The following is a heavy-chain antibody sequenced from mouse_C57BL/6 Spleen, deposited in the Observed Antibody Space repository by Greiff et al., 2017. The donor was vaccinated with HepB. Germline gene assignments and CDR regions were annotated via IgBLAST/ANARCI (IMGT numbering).Heavy chain of an antibody. D-gene: IGHD2-2*01. J-gene: IGHJ4*01. CDR1: GYAFSSSW. CDR2: IYPGDGDT. V-gene: IGHV1-82*01. CDR3: ARFYGYDGGYAMDY. Sequence: QVQLKESGPELVKPGASVKISCKASGYAFSSSWMNWVKQRPGKGLEWIGRIYPGDGDTNYNGKFKGKATLTADKSSSTAYMQLSSLTSEDSAVYFCARFYGYDGGYAMDYWGQGTSVTVSS.